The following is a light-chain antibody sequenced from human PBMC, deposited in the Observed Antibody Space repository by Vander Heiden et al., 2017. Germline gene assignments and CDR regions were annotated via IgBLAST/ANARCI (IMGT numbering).Light chain of an antibody. Sequence: QSALTQPPSASGSPGQSVTISCTGTSSDVGGYNYVSWYQQHPGKAPKVMICEVSKRPSGVPDRFSGSKSGNTASLTVSGLQTEDEADYYCRSYTGSNNFVVFGGGTKLTVL. CDR2: EVS. CDR1: SSDVGGYNY. J-gene: IGLJ2*01. CDR3: RSYTGSNNFVV. V-gene: IGLV2-8*01.